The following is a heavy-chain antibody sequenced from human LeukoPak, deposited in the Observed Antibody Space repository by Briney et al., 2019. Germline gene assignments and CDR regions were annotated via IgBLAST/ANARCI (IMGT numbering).Heavy chain of an antibody. D-gene: IGHD3-9*01. J-gene: IGHJ6*03. V-gene: IGHV3-23*01. CDR2: ISGSGGST. CDR1: GFTFSSYA. CDR3: ARARGRTILPGVGYMDV. Sequence: QSGGLLRLSCAASGFTFSSYAMSGVRQAPGKGLEWVSAISGSGGSTYYADSVKGRFTISRDNSKNTLYLQMNSLRAEDTAVYYCARARGRTILPGVGYMDVWGKGTTVTVSS.